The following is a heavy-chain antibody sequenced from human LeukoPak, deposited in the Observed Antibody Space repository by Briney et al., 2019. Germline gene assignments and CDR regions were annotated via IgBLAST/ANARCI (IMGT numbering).Heavy chain of an antibody. Sequence: GGSLRLSCAASGFTVSSNYMSWVRQAPGKGLGWVSVIYSGGSTYYADSVKGRFTISRDNSKNTLYLQMNSLRAEDTAVYHCAKALWFGELPYYFDYWGQGTLVTVSS. V-gene: IGHV3-66*01. CDR2: IYSGGST. D-gene: IGHD3-10*01. CDR1: GFTVSSNY. CDR3: AKALWFGELPYYFDY. J-gene: IGHJ4*02.